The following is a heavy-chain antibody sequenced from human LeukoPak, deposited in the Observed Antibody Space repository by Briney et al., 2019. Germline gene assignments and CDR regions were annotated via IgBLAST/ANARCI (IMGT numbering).Heavy chain of an antibody. CDR3: AKGLYSGSWGFFQH. J-gene: IGHJ1*01. Sequence: GGSLRLSCAASGFTFDDYAMHWVRRAPGKGLEWVSGISWNSGSIGYADSVKGRFTISRDNAKNSLYLQMNSLRAEDTALYYCAKGLYSGSWGFFQHWGQGTLVTVSS. CDR1: GFTFDDYA. CDR2: ISWNSGSI. V-gene: IGHV3-9*01. D-gene: IGHD1-26*01.